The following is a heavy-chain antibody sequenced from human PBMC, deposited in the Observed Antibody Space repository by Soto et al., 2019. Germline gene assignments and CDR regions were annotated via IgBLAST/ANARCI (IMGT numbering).Heavy chain of an antibody. CDR1: GGSFSGYY. J-gene: IGHJ5*02. CDR3: ARGVVTHQNNWFDP. CDR2: INHSGST. Sequence: QVQLQQWGAGLLKPSETLSLTCAVYGGSFSGYYWSWIRQPPGKGLEWIGEINHSGSTNYNPSLKSRVTISVDTSKNQFSLKLSSVTAADTAVYYCARGVVTHQNNWFDPWGQGTLVTVSS. D-gene: IGHD2-2*01. V-gene: IGHV4-34*01.